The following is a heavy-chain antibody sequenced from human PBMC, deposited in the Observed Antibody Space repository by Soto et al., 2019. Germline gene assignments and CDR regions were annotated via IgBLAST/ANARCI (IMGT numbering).Heavy chain of an antibody. CDR1: GFTFSTYA. V-gene: IGHV3-23*01. J-gene: IGHJ6*02. Sequence: EVQLLESGGGLVQPGGSLRLSCAASGFTFSTYAMNWVRQAPGNGLEWVSAISGGGGSINYEDSVKGRFTISRDNSKNTLYLQMNSLRDEDTAVYHFVKGYWKGDVWGQGTTVTVSS. CDR3: VKGYWKGDV. CDR2: ISGGGGSI. D-gene: IGHD1-1*01.